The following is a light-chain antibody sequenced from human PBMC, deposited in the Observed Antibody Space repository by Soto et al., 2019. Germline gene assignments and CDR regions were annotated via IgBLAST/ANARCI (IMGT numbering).Light chain of an antibody. CDR1: SSDVGSYNL. J-gene: IGLJ1*01. Sequence: QSALTQPASVSGSPGQSITISCTGTSSDVGSYNLVSWYQQHPGKAPKLIIYEGSKRPSGVSNRFSGSKSGNTASLTVSGLQAEDEADYYCSSYTSSSTPLYVFGTGTKLTVL. CDR3: SSYTSSSTPLYV. V-gene: IGLV2-14*02. CDR2: EGS.